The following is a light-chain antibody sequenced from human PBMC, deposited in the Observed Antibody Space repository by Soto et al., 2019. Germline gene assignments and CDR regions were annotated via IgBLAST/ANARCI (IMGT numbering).Light chain of an antibody. Sequence: QSALTQPASVSGPPGQSITISCTGTSSDVGSYNLVSWYQQHPGKVPKLMIFEVSKRPSGVSNRFSGSKSGDTASLTISGLQAEDEADYYCCSYAGSSTFYVFGTGTKLTVL. CDR3: CSYAGSSTFYV. CDR2: EVS. CDR1: SSDVGSYNL. J-gene: IGLJ1*01. V-gene: IGLV2-23*02.